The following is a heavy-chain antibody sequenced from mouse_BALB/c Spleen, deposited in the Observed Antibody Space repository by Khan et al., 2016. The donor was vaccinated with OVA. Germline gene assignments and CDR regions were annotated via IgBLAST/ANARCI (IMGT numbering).Heavy chain of an antibody. D-gene: IGHD2-4*01. CDR1: GYTFTAYD. CDR2: IYPGDDST. CDR3: AREGLRWVSMDY. Sequence: QVQLQQPGPELVKPGASVKISCKASGYTFTAYDINWVRQRPGQGLEWIGWIYPGDDSTEYNENFRGKATLTADKSSNTAYMQLSSLTSEKSAVYFCAREGLRWVSMDYWGQGTSVSVSS. J-gene: IGHJ4*01. V-gene: IGHV1S56*01.